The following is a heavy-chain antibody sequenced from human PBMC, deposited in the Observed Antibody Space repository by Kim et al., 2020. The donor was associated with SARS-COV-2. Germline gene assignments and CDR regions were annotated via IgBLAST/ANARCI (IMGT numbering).Heavy chain of an antibody. CDR2: ISYDGSNK. D-gene: IGHD2-15*01. Sequence: GGSLRLSCAASGFIFSSYAMHWVRQAPGKGLEWVAVISYDGSNKYYADSVKGRFTISRDNSNSKNTLYLQMNSLRAEDMAVYYCAKAGGYCSGGRCYTAFDIWGQGTMVIVSS. CDR3: AKAGGYCSGGRCYTAFDI. V-gene: IGHV3-30*04. CDR1: GFIFSSYA. J-gene: IGHJ3*02.